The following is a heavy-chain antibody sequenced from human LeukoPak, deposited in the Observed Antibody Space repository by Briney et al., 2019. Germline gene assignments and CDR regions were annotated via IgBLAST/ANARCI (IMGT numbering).Heavy chain of an antibody. V-gene: IGHV1-2*02. D-gene: IGHD6-19*01. CDR2: INPNSGGT. J-gene: IGHJ3*02. Sequence: EAPMKGSCKAFGYTLTGYYIHWGRQAPGQGVEWVGWINPNSGGTNYAQKFQGRVTMTRDTSISTAYMELSRLRSDDTAVYYCAREIGLGAFDIWGQGTMVTVSS. CDR1: GYTLTGYY. CDR3: AREIGLGAFDI.